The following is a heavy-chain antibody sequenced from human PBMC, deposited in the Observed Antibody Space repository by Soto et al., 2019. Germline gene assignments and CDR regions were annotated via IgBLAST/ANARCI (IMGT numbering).Heavy chain of an antibody. D-gene: IGHD5-12*01. J-gene: IGHJ4*02. Sequence: ASVKVXCKASGYTFTSYYMHWVRQAPGQGLEWMGIINPSGGSTSYAQKFQGRVTMTRDTSTSTVYMELSSLRSEDTAVYYCARVAVQSEMATISDYWGQGTLVTVSS. CDR3: ARVAVQSEMATISDY. CDR1: GYTFTSYY. CDR2: INPSGGST. V-gene: IGHV1-46*01.